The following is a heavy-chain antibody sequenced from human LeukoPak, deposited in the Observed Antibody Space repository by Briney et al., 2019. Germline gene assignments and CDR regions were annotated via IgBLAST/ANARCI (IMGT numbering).Heavy chain of an antibody. CDR2: ISAYNGNT. D-gene: IGHD3-16*02. J-gene: IGHJ4*02. V-gene: IGHV1-18*01. CDR1: GYTFTSYG. CDR3: ARGNSPDYDYVWGSYRYLPFDY. Sequence: ASVKVSCKASGYTFTSYGISWVRQAPGQGLEWMGWISAYNGNTNYAQKLQGRVTMTTDTSTSTAYMELSSLRSEDTAVYYCARGNSPDYDYVWGSYRYLPFDYWGQGTLVTVSS.